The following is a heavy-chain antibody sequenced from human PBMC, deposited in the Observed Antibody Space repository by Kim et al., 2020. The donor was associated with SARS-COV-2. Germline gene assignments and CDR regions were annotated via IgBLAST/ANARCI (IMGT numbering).Heavy chain of an antibody. CDR2: IAWNGGST. V-gene: IGHV3-9*01. Sequence: GGSLRLSCAASGFTFGDYAMHWVRQAPGKGLEWVSSIAWNGGSTGYGDSVRGRFTISRDNAKNSLYLQMNSLRVEDTAFYYCARDQGYDYYDSNGWHYWGQGTLVTVSS. J-gene: IGHJ4*02. CDR1: GFTFGDYA. D-gene: IGHD3-22*01. CDR3: ARDQGYDYYDSNGWHY.